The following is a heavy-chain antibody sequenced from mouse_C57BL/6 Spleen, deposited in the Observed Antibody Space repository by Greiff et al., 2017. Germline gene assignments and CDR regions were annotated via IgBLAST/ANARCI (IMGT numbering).Heavy chain of an antibody. Sequence: QVQLQQSGPGLVQPSQSLSITCTVSGFSLTSYGVHWVRQSPGKGLEWLGVIWSGGSTYYNAALMSRLSITKDNSKCQVFFKMNSLQADDTAIYYCAKKDYGGSGAYWGQGTLVTVSA. J-gene: IGHJ3*01. V-gene: IGHV2-5*01. CDR3: AKKDYGGSGAY. CDR2: IWSGGST. D-gene: IGHD1-1*01. CDR1: GFSLTSYG.